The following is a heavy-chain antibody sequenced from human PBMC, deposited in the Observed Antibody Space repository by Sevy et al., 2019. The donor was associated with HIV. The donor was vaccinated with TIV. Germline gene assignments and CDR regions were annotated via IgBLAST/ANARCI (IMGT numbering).Heavy chain of an antibody. D-gene: IGHD5-12*01. J-gene: IGHJ4*02. CDR3: ARGTRDGYNLYFDS. Sequence: SETLSLTCTVSEGSMSSYYWSWIRQPPGKGLEWIGYIYYNGNTNYNPSLESRVTMSIHTSMKQFSLKLRSVTAADTAMYYCARGTRDGYNLYFDSWGQGTLITVSS. CDR1: EGSMSSYY. CDR2: IYYNGNT. V-gene: IGHV4-59*01.